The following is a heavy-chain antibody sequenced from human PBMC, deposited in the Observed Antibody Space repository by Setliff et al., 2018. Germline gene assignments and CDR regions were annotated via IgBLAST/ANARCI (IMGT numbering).Heavy chain of an antibody. CDR3: ARGRAGHSGH. V-gene: IGHV4-39*07. D-gene: IGHD6-19*01. CDR2: INYYGSIFDDGTTYST. J-gene: IGHJ4*02. CDR1: GGSISNSTFY. Sequence: PSETLSLTCTVSGGSISNSTFYWGWIRQPPGKGLEWIGSINYYGSIFDDGTTYSTYYNPSLKSRVTISVDTSKNQFSLKLSSVTAADTAVYYCARGRAGHSGHWGQGTLVTVSS.